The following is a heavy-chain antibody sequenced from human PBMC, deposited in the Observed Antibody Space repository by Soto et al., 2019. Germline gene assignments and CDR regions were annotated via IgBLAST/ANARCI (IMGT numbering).Heavy chain of an antibody. CDR1: QFFFSNSW. CDR3: ARAYKWRQMSLNVFDL. V-gene: IGHV3-74*01. Sequence: GSLRLSCAASQFFFSNSWMHCGRQFPFKWLIWVSRISADGSAATYTDSVKGRFTISRDNTRNTLYLDMNSLRVDDTAIYYCARAYKWRQMSLNVFDLWGQGTMVTVSS. D-gene: IGHD1-1*01. J-gene: IGHJ3*01. CDR2: ISADGSAA.